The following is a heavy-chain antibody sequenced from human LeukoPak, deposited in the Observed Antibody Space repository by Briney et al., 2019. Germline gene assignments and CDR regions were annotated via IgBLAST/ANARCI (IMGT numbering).Heavy chain of an antibody. D-gene: IGHD2/OR15-2a*01. CDR1: GFTFSRYA. Sequence: GGSLRLSCAASGFTFSRYAMSWVRQAPGNGLEWVSTLTGSGATTYYADSVKGRFTISRDNSKNTLYLQMNSLRAEDTAVYYCAKDYFLIDYWGQGTLVSVSS. CDR3: AKDYFLIDY. J-gene: IGHJ4*02. CDR2: LTGSGATT. V-gene: IGHV3-23*01.